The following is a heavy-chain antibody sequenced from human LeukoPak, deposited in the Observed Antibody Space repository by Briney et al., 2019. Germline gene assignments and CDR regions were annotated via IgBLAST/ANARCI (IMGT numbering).Heavy chain of an antibody. V-gene: IGHV3-48*03. Sequence: PGGSLRLSCAASGFTFSSYEMNWVRQAPGKGLEWVSYISSSGSTIYYADSVKGRFTISRDNSKNTLYLQMNSLRAEDTAVYYCAKDRVKQWLVRSSYFDYWGQGTLVTVSS. D-gene: IGHD6-19*01. CDR1: GFTFSSYE. CDR3: AKDRVKQWLVRSSYFDY. J-gene: IGHJ4*02. CDR2: ISSSGSTI.